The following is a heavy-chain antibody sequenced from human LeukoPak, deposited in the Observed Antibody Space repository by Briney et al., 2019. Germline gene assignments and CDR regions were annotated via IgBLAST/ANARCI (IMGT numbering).Heavy chain of an antibody. V-gene: IGHV3-66*01. CDR1: GFTVSSNY. J-gene: IGHJ6*02. CDR2: IYSGGST. CDR3: ARDTNYYYYGMDV. Sequence: GGSLRLSRAASGFTVSSNYMSWVRQAPGKGLEWVSVIYSGGSTYYADSVKGRFTISRDNSKNTLYLQMNSLRAEDTAVYYCARDTNYYYYGMDVWGQGTTVTVSS. D-gene: IGHD3-3*01.